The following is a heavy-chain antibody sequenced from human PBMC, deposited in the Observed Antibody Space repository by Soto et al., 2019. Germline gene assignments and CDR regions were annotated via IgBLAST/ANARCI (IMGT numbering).Heavy chain of an antibody. CDR1: GGSISSGDYY. V-gene: IGHV4-30-4*01. CDR3: ARVLVSYGSGSYYTLDY. J-gene: IGHJ4*02. D-gene: IGHD3-10*01. CDR2: IYYSGST. Sequence: FLTCTVSGGSISSGDYYWSWIRQPPGKGLEWIGYIYYSGSTYYNPSLKSRVTISVDTSKNQFSLKLSSVTAADTAVYYCARVLVSYGSGSYYTLDYWGQGTLVTVSS.